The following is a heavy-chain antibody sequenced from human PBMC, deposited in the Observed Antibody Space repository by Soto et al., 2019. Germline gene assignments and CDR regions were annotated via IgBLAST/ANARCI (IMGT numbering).Heavy chain of an antibody. V-gene: IGHV3-53*01. J-gene: IGHJ6*02. CDR2: IYSGGST. D-gene: IGHD6-13*01. Sequence: EVQLVESGGGFIQPGGSLRLSCAASGFTVSSNYMSWVRQAPGKGLEWVSVIYSGGSTYYADSVKGRYTISRDNSKNTLYIQMNSLRAEDTAVYYCARELGYSSSFAPFDVWGQGTTVTVSS. CDR3: ARELGYSSSFAPFDV. CDR1: GFTVSSNY.